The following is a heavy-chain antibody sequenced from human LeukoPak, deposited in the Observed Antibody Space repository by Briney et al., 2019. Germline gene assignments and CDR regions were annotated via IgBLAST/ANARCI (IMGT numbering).Heavy chain of an antibody. CDR2: MNPNSGNT. J-gene: IGHJ6*03. V-gene: IGHV1-8*01. CDR1: GYTFTSYD. CDR3: ARGTAVSSRYYYYMDV. Sequence: GASVKVSCKASGYTFTSYDINWVRQATGQGLEWMGWMNPNSGNTGYAQKFQGRVTMTRNTSISTAYMELSSLRSEDTAVYYCARGTAVSSRYYYYMDVWGKGTTATVSS. D-gene: IGHD6-13*01.